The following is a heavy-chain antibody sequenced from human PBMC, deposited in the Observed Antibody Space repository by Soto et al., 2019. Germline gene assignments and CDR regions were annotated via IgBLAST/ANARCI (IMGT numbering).Heavy chain of an antibody. CDR2: IYWDDDK. CDR1: GFSLSTNGVG. CDR3: AHRFGLPIWDSSGHHSECFQY. J-gene: IGHJ1*01. Sequence: QITLKESGPTLVKPTQTLTLTCTFSGFSLSTNGVGVGWIRQPPGKALEWLALIYWDDDKRYSPSLKSRLTVTRDTSKNQVVLTMTNMDPVDTATYYCAHRFGLPIWDSSGHHSECFQYWGQGTLVTVSS. V-gene: IGHV2-5*02. D-gene: IGHD3-22*01.